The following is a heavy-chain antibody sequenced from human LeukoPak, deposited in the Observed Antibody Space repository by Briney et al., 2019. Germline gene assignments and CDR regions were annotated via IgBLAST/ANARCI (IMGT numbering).Heavy chain of an antibody. D-gene: IGHD2-15*01. CDR2: AYYSGHT. Sequence: PSETLSLTCTVSGGSCSDNYWSLIRQPAGKGLEWIGYAYYSGHTNYNSSLKSRVTMSLDTSKSQFSLRLSSVTAADTAVYFCARHPFATPFDYWGPGTLVTVSS. CDR3: ARHPFATPFDY. J-gene: IGHJ4*02. CDR1: GGSCSDNY. V-gene: IGHV4-59*08.